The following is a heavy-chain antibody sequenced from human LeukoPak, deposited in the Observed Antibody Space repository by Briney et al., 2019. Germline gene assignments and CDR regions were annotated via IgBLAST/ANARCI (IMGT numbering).Heavy chain of an antibody. CDR1: GGTFSSYA. D-gene: IGHD4-17*01. J-gene: IGHJ4*02. CDR2: IIPIFGTA. V-gene: IGHV1-69*13. Sequence: GASVKVSCKASGGTFSSYAISWVRQAPGQGLEWMGGIIPIFGTANYARKFQGRVTITADESTSTAYMELSSLRSEDTAVYYCARPQSFLYGDYGPFDYWGQGTLVTVSS. CDR3: ARPQSFLYGDYGPFDY.